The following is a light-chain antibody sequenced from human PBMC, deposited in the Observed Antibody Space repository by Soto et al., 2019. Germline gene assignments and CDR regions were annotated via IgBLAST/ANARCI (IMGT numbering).Light chain of an antibody. V-gene: IGKV3-15*01. CDR2: WAS. J-gene: IGKJ1*01. CDR1: QSVSSN. CDR3: QQYYGTPQT. Sequence: EIVMTQSPATLSVSPGERATLSCRASQSVSSNLAWYQQKPGQPPKLLTYWASTRGSGVPDRFSGSGSGTDFTLTISSLQAEDVAVYYCQQYYGTPQTFGQGTKVEIK.